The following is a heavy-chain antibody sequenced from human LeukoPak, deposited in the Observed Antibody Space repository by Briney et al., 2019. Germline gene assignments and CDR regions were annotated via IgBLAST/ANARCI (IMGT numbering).Heavy chain of an antibody. CDR3: ARLYGGNVEPFDY. CDR1: GGSISSYY. V-gene: IGHV4-59*08. Sequence: SETLSLTCTVSGGSISSYYWSWIRQPPGKGLEWIGYIYYSGSTNYNPSLKGRVTISVDTSKNQFSLKLSSVTAADTAVYYCARLYGGNVEPFDYWGQGTLVTVSS. D-gene: IGHD4-23*01. CDR2: IYYSGST. J-gene: IGHJ4*02.